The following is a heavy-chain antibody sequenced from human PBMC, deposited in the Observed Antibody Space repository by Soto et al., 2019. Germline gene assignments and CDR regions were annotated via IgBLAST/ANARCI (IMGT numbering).Heavy chain of an antibody. V-gene: IGHV3-30*18. Sequence: PGGSLRLSCAAPGITFSSYAMKWVRQAPGKGLEWVAVISYDGSNKYYADSVKGRFTISRDNSKNTLYLQMNSLRAEDTAVYYCAKGGYYDSSGYLYFVHWGQGTLVTVSS. D-gene: IGHD3-22*01. J-gene: IGHJ4*02. CDR2: ISYDGSNK. CDR3: AKGGYYDSSGYLYFVH. CDR1: GITFSSYA.